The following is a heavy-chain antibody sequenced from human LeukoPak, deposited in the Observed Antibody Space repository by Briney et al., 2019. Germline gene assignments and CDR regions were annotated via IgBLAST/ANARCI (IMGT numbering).Heavy chain of an antibody. Sequence: ASVKVSCKASGYTFTGYYMHWVRQAPGQGLEGMGWINPNSGGTNYAQKFQGRVTMTRDTSISTAYMELSRLRSDDTAVYYCARVGYDFWSGYYYMDVWGKGTTVTVSS. J-gene: IGHJ6*03. CDR3: ARVGYDFWSGYYYMDV. D-gene: IGHD3-3*01. CDR1: GYTFTGYY. CDR2: INPNSGGT. V-gene: IGHV1-2*02.